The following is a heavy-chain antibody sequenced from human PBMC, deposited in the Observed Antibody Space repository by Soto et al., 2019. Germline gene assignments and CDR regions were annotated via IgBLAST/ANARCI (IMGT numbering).Heavy chain of an antibody. V-gene: IGHV3-7*01. J-gene: IGHJ3*02. CDR3: ARDVSPADGALFFDAFDI. CDR1: GFSFSTSW. Sequence: EVQLVESGGDLVQPGGSLRLSCAASGFSFSTSWMTWVRQAPGRGLEWVANIRKDGSVVHYVDSVKGRFTISRDNAKNSLYLQMSSLRGEDTAVYFCARDVSPADGALFFDAFDIWGQGTVVTVSS. D-gene: IGHD2-2*01. CDR2: IRKDGSVV.